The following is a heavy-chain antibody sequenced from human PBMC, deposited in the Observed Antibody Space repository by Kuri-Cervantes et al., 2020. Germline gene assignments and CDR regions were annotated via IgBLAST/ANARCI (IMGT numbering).Heavy chain of an antibody. J-gene: IGHJ4*02. CDR3: ARGGKTYYYGSGSYSYFDY. Sequence: GSLRLSCAVSGYSISSGYYWGWTRQPPGKGLEWIGSIYHSGSTNYNPSLKSRVTISVDTSKNQFSLKLSSVTAADTAVYYCARGGKTYYYGSGSYSYFDYWGQGTLVTVSS. V-gene: IGHV4-38-2*01. CDR2: IYHSGST. D-gene: IGHD3-10*01. CDR1: GYSISSGYY.